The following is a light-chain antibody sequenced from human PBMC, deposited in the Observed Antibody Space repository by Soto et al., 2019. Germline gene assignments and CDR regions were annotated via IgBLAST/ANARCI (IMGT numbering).Light chain of an antibody. CDR1: QSVSSSY. CDR2: GAS. V-gene: IGKV3-20*01. Sequence: EIVLTQSPDTLSLSPRESATLSCRASQSVSSSYLAWYQQKPGRAPRLLIYGASNRATGIPDRFSGSGSGIDFTLTISRLEHEDFAVFYCQQYDDSITFGQGTRLEIE. CDR3: QQYDDSIT. J-gene: IGKJ5*01.